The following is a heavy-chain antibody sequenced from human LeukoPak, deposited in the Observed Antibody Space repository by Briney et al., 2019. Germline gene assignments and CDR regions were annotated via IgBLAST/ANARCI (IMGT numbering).Heavy chain of an antibody. CDR3: ARATNYGSGLTRNFDY. D-gene: IGHD3-10*01. CDR1: GFTFSNYG. J-gene: IGHJ4*02. V-gene: IGHV3-48*02. CDR2: INGGGGSI. Sequence: GGSLRLSCAASGFTFSNYGMSWVRQAPGKGLEWVSYINGGGGSIYYADSVKGRFTISRDNAKNSLYLQMNSLRDEDTAVYYCARATNYGSGLTRNFDYWGQGTLVTVSS.